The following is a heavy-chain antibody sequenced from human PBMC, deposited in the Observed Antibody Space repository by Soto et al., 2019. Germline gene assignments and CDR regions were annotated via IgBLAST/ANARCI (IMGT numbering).Heavy chain of an antibody. J-gene: IGHJ4*02. Sequence: EVQLVEPGGGLVQPGGSLRLSCAASGFSFSSYWMHWVRQAPGRGLMWVSRINTDGTSTSYADSVKGRFTISRDNGKNTLYLQMNSLRAEDTAVYYCARGSGFQAGVHGYWGQGILITVSS. V-gene: IGHV3-74*01. CDR1: GFSFSSYW. CDR2: INTDGTST. CDR3: ARGSGFQAGVHGY. D-gene: IGHD6-25*01.